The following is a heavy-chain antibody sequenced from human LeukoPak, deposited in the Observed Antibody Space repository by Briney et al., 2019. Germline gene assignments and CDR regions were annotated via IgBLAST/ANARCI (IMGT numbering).Heavy chain of an antibody. CDR3: ATDHADNYDSSGYYYNY. J-gene: IGHJ4*02. CDR1: GYTLTELS. D-gene: IGHD3-22*01. V-gene: IGHV1-24*01. Sequence: ASVKVSCKVSGYTLTELSMHWVRQAPGKGLEWMGGFDPEDGETIYAQKFQGRVTMTEDTSTDTAYMELSSLRSEDTAVYYCATDHADNYDSSGYYYNYWGQGTLVTASS. CDR2: FDPEDGET.